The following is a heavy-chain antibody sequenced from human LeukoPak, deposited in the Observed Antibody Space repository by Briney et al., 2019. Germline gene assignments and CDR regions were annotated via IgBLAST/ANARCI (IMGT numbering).Heavy chain of an antibody. V-gene: IGHV3-48*04. CDR3: ARGVGSSSWSRHWFDP. D-gene: IGHD6-13*01. CDR2: IKSDSATI. Sequence: GGSLRLSCAASGFIFSHYSMNWVRQAPGKGPEWVAYIKSDSATIYYGDSVKGRFTISRDNAKNSLYLQMNSLRAEDTAVYYCARGVGSSSWSRHWFDPWGQGTLVTVSS. J-gene: IGHJ5*02. CDR1: GFIFSHYS.